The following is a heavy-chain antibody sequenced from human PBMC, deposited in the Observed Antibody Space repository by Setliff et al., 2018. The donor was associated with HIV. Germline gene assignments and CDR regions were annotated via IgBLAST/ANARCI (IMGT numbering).Heavy chain of an antibody. CDR3: ARHSPSDY. J-gene: IGHJ4*02. CDR1: GGSISSYY. V-gene: IGHV4-59*08. Sequence: KTSETLSLTCTVSGGSISSYYWSWIRQPPGKGLEWIGYIYYNGHTSYNPSLKSRVTISVDTSKNQFSLKLSSVTAADTAVYYCARHSPSDYWGQGTLVTVSS. CDR2: IYYNGHT.